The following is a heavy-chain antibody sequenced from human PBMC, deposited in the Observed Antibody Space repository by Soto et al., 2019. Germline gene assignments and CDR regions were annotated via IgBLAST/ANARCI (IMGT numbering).Heavy chain of an antibody. CDR1: GYTFTSYG. Sequence: ASVKVSCKASGYTFTSYGISWVRQAPGQGLEWMGWISAYNGNTNYAQRLQGRVTMTTDTSTSTAYMELRSLRSDDTAVYYCARGPNYYDSSGDTDWGQGTLVTVSS. D-gene: IGHD3-22*01. J-gene: IGHJ4*02. CDR3: ARGPNYYDSSGDTD. CDR2: ISAYNGNT. V-gene: IGHV1-18*04.